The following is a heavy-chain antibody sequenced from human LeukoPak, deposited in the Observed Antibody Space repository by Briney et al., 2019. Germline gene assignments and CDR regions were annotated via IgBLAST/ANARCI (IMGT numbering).Heavy chain of an antibody. D-gene: IGHD3-3*02. Sequence: GGSLRLSCAASGFTFSSYEMNWVRQAPGKGLEWVSYISSSGSTIYYADSVKGRFTISRDNAKNSLYLQMNSLRAEDTAVYYCARGLTIYYFDSWGHGTLVTAFS. CDR3: ARGLTIYYFDS. V-gene: IGHV3-48*03. CDR1: GFTFSSYE. J-gene: IGHJ4*01. CDR2: ISSSGSTI.